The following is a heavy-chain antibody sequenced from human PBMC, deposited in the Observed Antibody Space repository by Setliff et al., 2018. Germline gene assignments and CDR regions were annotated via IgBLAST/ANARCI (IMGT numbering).Heavy chain of an antibody. V-gene: IGHV4-39*07. CDR2: VYYSGNT. J-gene: IGHJ4*02. D-gene: IGHD3-22*01. CDR3: ARYDSSGYSENYYFDY. CDR1: GGSISTTDYY. Sequence: PSETLSLTCTVSGGSISTTDYYWGWIRQPPGKGLEWIGCVYYSGNTYYSPSLKSRVTMFVDTSKNQFSLMLYSVTAADPAIYYCARYDSSGYSENYYFDYWGQGTLVTVSS.